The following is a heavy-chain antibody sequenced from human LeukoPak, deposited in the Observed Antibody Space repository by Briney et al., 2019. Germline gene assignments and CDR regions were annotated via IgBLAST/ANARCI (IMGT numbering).Heavy chain of an antibody. Sequence: GGSLRLSCAASGFPFDDYGMSWVRQAPGKGLEWVTFIRSDGSDKYYADSVKGRFTISRDNSRNTLYLQMNSLRPEDTAVYYCGGLAVFDYWGQGTLVTVSS. CDR1: GFPFDDYG. J-gene: IGHJ4*02. CDR3: GGLAVFDY. CDR2: IRSDGSDK. V-gene: IGHV3-30*02. D-gene: IGHD2-15*01.